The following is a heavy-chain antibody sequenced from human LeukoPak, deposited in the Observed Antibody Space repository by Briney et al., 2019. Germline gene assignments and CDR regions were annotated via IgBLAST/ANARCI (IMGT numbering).Heavy chain of an antibody. Sequence: GGSLRLSCAASGFTFSNYDMHWVRQTPGKRLEYVSAIRSNGGNTYYANFVKGRFIISRDNSKNTLYLQMGSVRVEDMAVYYCARDSYYYDSWGLGTLVTVSS. CDR2: IRSNGGNT. J-gene: IGHJ4*02. CDR1: GFTFSNYD. D-gene: IGHD3-22*01. CDR3: ARDSYYYDS. V-gene: IGHV3-64*01.